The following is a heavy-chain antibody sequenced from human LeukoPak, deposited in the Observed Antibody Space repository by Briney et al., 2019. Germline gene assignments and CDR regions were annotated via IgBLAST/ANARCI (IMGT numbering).Heavy chain of an antibody. D-gene: IGHD6-19*01. CDR2: INPNSGGT. V-gene: IGHV1-2*04. CDR1: GYTFTGYY. CDR3: ARAQWLGTDAFDI. J-gene: IGHJ3*02. Sequence: GASVKVSCKASGYTFTGYYMHWVRQAPGQGLEWMGWINPNSGGTNYAQKFQGWVTMTRDTSISTAYMELSRLRSDDTAVYYCARAQWLGTDAFDIWGQGTMVTVSS.